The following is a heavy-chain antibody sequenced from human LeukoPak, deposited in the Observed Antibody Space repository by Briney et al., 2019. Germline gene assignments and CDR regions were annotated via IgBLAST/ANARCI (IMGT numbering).Heavy chain of an antibody. Sequence: GGSLRLSCAASGFTFSSYWMSWVRQAPGKGLEWVANIKQDGSEKYYVDSVKARFTISRDNAKNSLYLQMNSLRAEDTAVYYCARDESDDYVWGSYRYNDYWGQGTLVTVSS. J-gene: IGHJ4*02. CDR3: ARDESDDYVWGSYRYNDY. D-gene: IGHD3-16*02. CDR2: IKQDGSEK. V-gene: IGHV3-7*01. CDR1: GFTFSSYW.